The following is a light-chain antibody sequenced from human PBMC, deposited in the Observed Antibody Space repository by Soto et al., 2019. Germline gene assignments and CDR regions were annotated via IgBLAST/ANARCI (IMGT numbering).Light chain of an antibody. J-gene: IGKJ1*01. CDR3: QYYGSSPWT. CDR1: QSVSSTY. Sequence: IVLTQSPGTLSLSPGERATLSCRASQSVSSTYLAWYQHKPGQAPRLLIYGASSRATGIPDRFSGSGSGTDFTLTISRLEPEDFAVYYCQYYGSSPWTFGQGTKVEIK. CDR2: GAS. V-gene: IGKV3-20*01.